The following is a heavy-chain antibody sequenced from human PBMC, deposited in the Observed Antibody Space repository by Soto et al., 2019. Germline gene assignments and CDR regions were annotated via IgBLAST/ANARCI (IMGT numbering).Heavy chain of an antibody. J-gene: IGHJ4*02. CDR1: GASFYNFA. Sequence: QVDLVQSGAEVKKPGSSVTVSCKASGASFYNFALYWVRQAPGQGLEWVGGLTPVFRTANYAQKFQGRVTITADESTTTAYMELSNLRSDDTAVFYCAGVDCGGGTCYSGGVDYWGQGTLVTVYS. CDR3: AGVDCGGGTCYSGGVDY. D-gene: IGHD2-15*01. V-gene: IGHV1-69*01. CDR2: LTPVFRTA.